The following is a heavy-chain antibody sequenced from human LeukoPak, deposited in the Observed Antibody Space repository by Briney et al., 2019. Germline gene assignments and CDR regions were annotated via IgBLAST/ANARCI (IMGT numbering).Heavy chain of an antibody. V-gene: IGHV1-46*01. J-gene: IGHJ4*02. CDR1: RYTFTSYY. CDR3: AISGNYFRPFDC. D-gene: IGHD1-26*01. Sequence: ASVKVSCKASRYTFTSYYIHWVRQAPGQGLEWMGIINPSIGSTIYSQKFQGRVTMTRDTSTSTVYMELSSLKSEDTAVFYCAISGNYFRPFDCWGQGTLVTVSP. CDR2: INPSIGST.